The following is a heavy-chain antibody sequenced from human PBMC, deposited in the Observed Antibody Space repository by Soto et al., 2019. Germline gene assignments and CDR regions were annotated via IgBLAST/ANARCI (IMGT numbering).Heavy chain of an antibody. V-gene: IGHV1-18*01. D-gene: IGHD3-10*01. CDR2: ISVYNGNK. Sequence: ASVKVSCKASGYTCNNYGITWVRQAPGQGLEWLGWISVYNGNKNYAKKVQGRVSMTADTSTSTAHMELRSLQSDDTAVYFCARVAITLIRGLKVDFYSMDVWGQGTTVTVSS. J-gene: IGHJ6*02. CDR1: GYTCNNYG. CDR3: ARVAITLIRGLKVDFYSMDV.